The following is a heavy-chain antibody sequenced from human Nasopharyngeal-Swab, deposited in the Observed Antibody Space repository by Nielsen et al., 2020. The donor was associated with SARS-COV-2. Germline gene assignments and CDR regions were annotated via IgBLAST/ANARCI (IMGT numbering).Heavy chain of an antibody. J-gene: IGHJ4*02. V-gene: IGHV3-30-3*01. CDR1: GFTFSSYA. D-gene: IGHD2-21*02. CDR3: ALAQGAYCGGDCYPGDY. CDR2: ISYDGSNK. Sequence: GESLKISCAASGFTFSSYAMHWVRQASGKGLEWVAVISYDGSNKYYADSVKGRFTISRDNSKNTLYLQMNSLRAEDTAVYYCALAQGAYCGGDCYPGDYWGQGTLVTVSS.